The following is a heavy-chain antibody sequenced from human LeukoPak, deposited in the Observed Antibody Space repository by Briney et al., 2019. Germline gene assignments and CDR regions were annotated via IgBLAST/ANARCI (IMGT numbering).Heavy chain of an antibody. V-gene: IGHV1-2*02. D-gene: IGHD2-2*01. CDR2: INPNSGGT. CDR3: ARDLIDIVVVPAALAGLHWFDP. J-gene: IGHJ5*02. Sequence: ASVKVSCKASGYTFTGYYMHWVRQAPGQGLEWMGWINPNSGGTNYAQKFQGRVTMTRDTSISTAYMELSRLRSDDTAVYYCARDLIDIVVVPAALAGLHWFDPWGQGTLVTVSS. CDR1: GYTFTGYY.